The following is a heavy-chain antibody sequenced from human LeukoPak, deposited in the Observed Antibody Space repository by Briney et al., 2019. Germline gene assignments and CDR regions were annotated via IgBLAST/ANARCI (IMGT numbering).Heavy chain of an antibody. Sequence: SETLSLTCTVSGGSISSYYWSWIRQPPGKEREWIGYIYYSGSTNYNPSLKSRVTISVDTSKNQFSLKLSSVTAADTAVYYCARHGYYYDSSGYYWFDPWGQGTLVTVSS. CDR1: GGSISSYY. V-gene: IGHV4-59*08. J-gene: IGHJ5*02. CDR3: ARHGYYYDSSGYYWFDP. D-gene: IGHD3-22*01. CDR2: IYYSGST.